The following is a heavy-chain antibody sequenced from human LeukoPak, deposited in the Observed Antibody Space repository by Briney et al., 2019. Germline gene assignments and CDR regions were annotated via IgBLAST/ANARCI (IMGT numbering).Heavy chain of an antibody. CDR2: INPNSGVT. CDR1: GYTFTGYY. D-gene: IGHD3-22*01. J-gene: IGHJ4*02. Sequence: GASVKVSCKASGYTFTGYYMHWVRQAPGQGLEWMGWINPNSGVTNYAQKFQGRVTMTRDTSISTAYMELSRLRSDDTAVYYCATEADTMIVVESDYWGQGTLVTVSS. V-gene: IGHV1-2*02. CDR3: ATEADTMIVVESDY.